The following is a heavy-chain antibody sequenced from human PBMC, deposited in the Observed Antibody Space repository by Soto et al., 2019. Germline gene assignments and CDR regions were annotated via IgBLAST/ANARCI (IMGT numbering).Heavy chain of an antibody. CDR2: IWYDGSNK. Sequence: QVQLVESGGGVVQPGRSLRLSCAASGFTFSSYGMHWVRQAPGKGLEWVAVIWYDGSNKYYADSVKGRFTISRDNSKNTLYLQMNSLRAEDTAVYYCARDRIAAAGTPYYYSGMDVWGQGTTVTVSS. D-gene: IGHD6-13*01. V-gene: IGHV3-33*01. J-gene: IGHJ6*02. CDR1: GFTFSSYG. CDR3: ARDRIAAAGTPYYYSGMDV.